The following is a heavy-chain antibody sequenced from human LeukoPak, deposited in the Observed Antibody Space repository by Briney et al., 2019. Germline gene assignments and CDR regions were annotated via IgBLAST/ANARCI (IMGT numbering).Heavy chain of an antibody. J-gene: IGHJ4*02. CDR2: ISYDGSNK. CDR1: GFPFSSYA. CDR3: ARVVNDFWSPFDY. V-gene: IGHV3-30*04. Sequence: GRSLRLSCAASGFPFSSYAMDWVRQAPGKGLEWVAVISYDGSNKYYADSVKGRFTISRDNSKNTLYLQMNSLRAEDTAVCYCARVVNDFWSPFDYWGQGTLVTVSS. D-gene: IGHD3-3*01.